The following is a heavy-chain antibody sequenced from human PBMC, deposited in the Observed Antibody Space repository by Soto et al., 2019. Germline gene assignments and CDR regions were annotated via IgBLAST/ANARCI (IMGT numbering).Heavy chain of an antibody. CDR2: LWYDGSNK. D-gene: IGHD6-19*01. CDR1: GFTFSSYG. J-gene: IGHJ6*02. Sequence: QVQLVESGGGVVQPGRSLRLSCAASGFTFSSYGMHWVRQAPGKGLEWVAVLWYDGSNKYYADSVKGRFTISRDNSKNTLYLQMNSLRAEDTAVYYCARDRREGSGSYYYYYYGMDVWGQGTTVTVSS. V-gene: IGHV3-33*01. CDR3: ARDRREGSGSYYYYYYGMDV.